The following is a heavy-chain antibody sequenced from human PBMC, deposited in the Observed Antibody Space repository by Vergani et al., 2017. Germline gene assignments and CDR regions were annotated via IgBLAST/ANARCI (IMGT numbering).Heavy chain of an antibody. D-gene: IGHD5-12*01. CDR1: GYSISSGYY. Sequence: QVQLQQWGAGLLKPSETLSLTCAVSGYSISSGYYWGWIRQPPGKGLEWIGSIYHSGSTYYNPSLKSRVTISVDTSKNQFSLKLSSVTAADTAVYYCASAFPDSGYDLGDWFDPWGQGTLVTVSS. CDR3: ASAFPDSGYDLGDWFDP. J-gene: IGHJ5*02. CDR2: IYHSGST. V-gene: IGHV4-38-2*01.